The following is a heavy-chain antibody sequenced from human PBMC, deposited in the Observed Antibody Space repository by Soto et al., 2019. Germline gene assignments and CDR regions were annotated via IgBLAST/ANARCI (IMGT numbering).Heavy chain of an antibody. CDR3: VRDLNWGFDS. CDR1: GFNFDTEP. D-gene: IGHD7-27*01. CDR2: IRSGGSAT. V-gene: IGHV3-48*02. Sequence: EVQLVESGGGLVHPGGSLKLSCAASGFNFDTEPMNWVRQAPGKGLEWVSNIRSGGSATSYADSVKGRFTISRDNGKNSLYLKMNSLRDYDTAGYFCVRDLNWGFDSWGQGTLVTVSS. J-gene: IGHJ5*01.